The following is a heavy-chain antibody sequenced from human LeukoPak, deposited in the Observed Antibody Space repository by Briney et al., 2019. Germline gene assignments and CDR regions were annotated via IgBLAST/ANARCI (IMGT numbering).Heavy chain of an antibody. D-gene: IGHD5-24*01. CDR3: ARARYNYQCDY. J-gene: IGHJ4*02. Sequence: SENLSLTCTVFGGSISSSNNYWGWIRQPPGKGLEWIGSVSYGGRTYYNPSLKSRVTISVDTSQNQFSLRLNSVTAADTALYYCARARYNYQCDYWGQGTLVTVSS. CDR2: VSYGGRT. V-gene: IGHV4-39*07. CDR1: GGSISSSNNY.